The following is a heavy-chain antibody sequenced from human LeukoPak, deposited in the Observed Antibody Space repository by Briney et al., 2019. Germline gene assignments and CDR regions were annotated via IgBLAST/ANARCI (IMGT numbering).Heavy chain of an antibody. CDR2: ISSSSSFI. Sequence: KPGGSLRLSCVASEFTFSSYTMNWVRQAPGKGLEWVSAISSSSSFIYYADSVRGRFTISRDNAKNSLYLQMDSLRAEDTAVYYCAKEGAYPIITYDSWGQGALVTVSS. V-gene: IGHV3-21*06. D-gene: IGHD3-10*01. CDR3: AKEGAYPIITYDS. J-gene: IGHJ5*01. CDR1: EFTFSSYT.